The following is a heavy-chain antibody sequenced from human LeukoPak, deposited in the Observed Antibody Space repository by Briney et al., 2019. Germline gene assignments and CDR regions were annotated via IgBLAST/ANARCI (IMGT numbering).Heavy chain of an antibody. CDR1: GFTFRSYE. Sequence: LRLSCAACGFTFRSYEMKLVRQDPGARREWASYISSSGSSIYYADSVKGRFTISRDNTKISLHLQMNSLRAEDTDVYYCAREKARSGSVFDIWGQGTMVTVSS. D-gene: IGHD3-10*01. J-gene: IGHJ3*02. CDR2: ISSSGSSI. V-gene: IGHV3-48*03. CDR3: AREKARSGSVFDI.